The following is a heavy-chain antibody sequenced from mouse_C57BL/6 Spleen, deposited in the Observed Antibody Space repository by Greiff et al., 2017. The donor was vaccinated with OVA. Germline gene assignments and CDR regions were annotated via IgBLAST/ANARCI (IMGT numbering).Heavy chain of an antibody. CDR3: ARWVGYGSSFYAMDY. CDR2: IYPGSGST. Sequence: VKLQQPGAELVKPGASVKMSCKASGYTFTSYWITWVKQRPGQGLEWIGDIYPGSGSTNYNEKFKSKATLTVDTSSSTAYMQLSSLTSEDSAVYYCARWVGYGSSFYAMDYWGQGTSVTVSS. J-gene: IGHJ4*01. CDR1: GYTFTSYW. V-gene: IGHV1-55*01. D-gene: IGHD1-1*01.